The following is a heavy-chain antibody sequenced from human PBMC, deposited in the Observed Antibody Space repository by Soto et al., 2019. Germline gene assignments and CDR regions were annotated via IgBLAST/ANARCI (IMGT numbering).Heavy chain of an antibody. CDR2: SRNRVKSFTT. V-gene: IGHV3-72*01. D-gene: IGHD3-3*01. Sequence: EVQLVESGGGLVQPGGSLRLSCAASGFTLSDHYLDWVRQAPGKGLEWVGRSRNRVKSFTTAYAASVRGRFTFSRDDSTNSLYLQTNSLKTDYKAVYYCARASTPDSTGYDYWCQGTLVTVSS. J-gene: IGHJ4*02. CDR1: GFTLSDHY. CDR3: ARASTPDSTGYDY.